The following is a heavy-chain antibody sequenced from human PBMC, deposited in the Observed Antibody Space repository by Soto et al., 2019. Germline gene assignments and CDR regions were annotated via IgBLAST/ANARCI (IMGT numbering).Heavy chain of an antibody. CDR2: ISSSSGYI. CDR3: ARVRSYSYGQGYGMDV. V-gene: IGHV3-21*01. Sequence: EVQLVESGGGLVKPGGSLRLSCAASGFTFSTYSMNWVRQAPGKGLESVSSISSSSGYIYYADSVKGRFTISRDDAKNSLSLQKNSLRAEDTAVYYCARVRSYSYGQGYGMDVWGQGTTVTVSS. CDR1: GFTFSTYS. D-gene: IGHD5-18*01. J-gene: IGHJ6*02.